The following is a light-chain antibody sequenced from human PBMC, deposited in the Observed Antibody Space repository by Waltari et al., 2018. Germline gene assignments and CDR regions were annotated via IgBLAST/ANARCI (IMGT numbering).Light chain of an antibody. J-gene: IGKJ4*01. CDR1: QSVQNN. V-gene: IGKV1-5*03. CDR3: QEYDSLPVT. Sequence: DIQMTQSPSTLSASVGDRVTITCRASQSVQNNLAWYQQKPGKAHKVLIHQASRLESGVPSMFSGSGYGTEFTLTISSLQPDDFTTYYCQEYDSLPVTFGGGTKVEIK. CDR2: QAS.